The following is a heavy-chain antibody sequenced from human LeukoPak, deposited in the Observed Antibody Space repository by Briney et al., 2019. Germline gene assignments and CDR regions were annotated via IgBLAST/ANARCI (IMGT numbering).Heavy chain of an antibody. CDR1: GFAFPTYA. CDR3: AKEPRWEQLHSFDT. D-gene: IGHD1/OR15-1a*01. Sequence: GGSLRLSCVASGFAFPTYAMMWVRQVPGKGLEWVSSIRVSDGARFYADSVKGRFTVSRDNPKNTLFLQMNSLRPEDTAVYYCAKEPRWEQLHSFDTWGQGTTVTVSS. V-gene: IGHV3-23*01. CDR2: IRVSDGAR. J-gene: IGHJ6*02.